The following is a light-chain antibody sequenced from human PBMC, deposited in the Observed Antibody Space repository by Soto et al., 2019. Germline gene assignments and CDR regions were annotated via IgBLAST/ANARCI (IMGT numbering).Light chain of an antibody. CDR1: SSDVGGYNY. V-gene: IGLV2-14*01. Sequence: QSVLTQPASVSGSPGQSITISCTGTSSDVGGYNYGSWYQQHPGKAPKIMIYDVSNRPSGVSNRFSGSKSVNTASLTISGLQAEDEADYYCSSYTSSSTPFYVFGTGTKVTVL. CDR2: DVS. J-gene: IGLJ1*01. CDR3: SSYTSSSTPFYV.